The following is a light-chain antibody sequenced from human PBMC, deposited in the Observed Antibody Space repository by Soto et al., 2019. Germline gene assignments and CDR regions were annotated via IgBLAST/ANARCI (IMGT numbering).Light chain of an antibody. J-gene: IGKJ1*01. CDR2: MAS. CDR1: QSISPY. CDR3: QQSNSYPWT. Sequence: DIQMTQSPSTLSASAGDRVTITCRASQSISPYLAWYQQKPGKAPKLLIYMASSLQSGVPSRFSGSGSGTESTLTISSLQPDDFATYYCQQSNSYPWTFGQGTQVDIK. V-gene: IGKV1-5*03.